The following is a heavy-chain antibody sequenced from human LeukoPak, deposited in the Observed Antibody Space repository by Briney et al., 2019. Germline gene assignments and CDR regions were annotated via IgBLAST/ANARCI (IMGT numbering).Heavy chain of an antibody. CDR1: GGSISSSSYY. CDR3: AGARITMVRGGADYYYYGMGV. J-gene: IGHJ6*02. Sequence: KTSETLSLTCTVSGGSISSSSYYWGWIRQPPGKGLEWIGSIYYSGSTYYNPSLKSRVTISVDTSKNQFSLKLSSVTAADTAVYFCAGARITMVRGGADYYYYGMGVWGQGTTVTVSS. D-gene: IGHD3-10*01. V-gene: IGHV4-39*07. CDR2: IYYSGST.